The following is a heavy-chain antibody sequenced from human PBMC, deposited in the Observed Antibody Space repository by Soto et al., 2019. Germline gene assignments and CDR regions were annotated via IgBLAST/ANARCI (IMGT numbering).Heavy chain of an antibody. CDR3: ARGKHYDFWSGYNWFDP. D-gene: IGHD3-3*01. CDR2: LNPNSGGT. Sequence: QEQLVQSGAEVRKPGASVKVSCKASGYTFTSHDINWVRQASGQGIEWMGWLNPNSGGTGIAQKFQGRVTLTRDTSITTAYLELTSLTSEDTAVYYCARGKHYDFWSGYNWFDPWGQGTLVTVSS. CDR1: GYTFTSHD. V-gene: IGHV1-8*01. J-gene: IGHJ5*02.